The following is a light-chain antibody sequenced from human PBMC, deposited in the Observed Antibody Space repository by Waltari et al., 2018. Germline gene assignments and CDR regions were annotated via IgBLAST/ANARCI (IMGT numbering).Light chain of an antibody. CDR2: WAS. CDR3: QQYYNTPLT. CDR1: QTVLHTSNNKNY. J-gene: IGKJ4*01. Sequence: IVMTQSPDSLAVSLGERATINCKSSQTVLHTSNNKNYLAWYQQKPRQPPKLLIYWASTRESGVPDRFSGSGSGTDFTLTISSLQAEDVAVYYCQQYYNTPLTFGGGTKVEIK. V-gene: IGKV4-1*01.